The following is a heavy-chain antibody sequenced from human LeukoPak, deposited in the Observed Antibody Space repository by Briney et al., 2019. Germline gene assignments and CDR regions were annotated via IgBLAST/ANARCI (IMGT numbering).Heavy chain of an antibody. CDR2: INPNSGGT. CDR3: ARGGTVYYYDSSDYYGMDV. CDR1: GYTFTGYY. V-gene: IGHV1-2*06. J-gene: IGHJ6*02. Sequence: GASVKVSCKASGYTFTGYYMHWVRQAPGQGLEWMGRINPNSGGTNYAQKFQGRVTMTRDTSISTAYMELSRLRSDDTAVYYCARGGTVYYYDSSDYYGMDVWGQGTTVTVSS. D-gene: IGHD3-22*01.